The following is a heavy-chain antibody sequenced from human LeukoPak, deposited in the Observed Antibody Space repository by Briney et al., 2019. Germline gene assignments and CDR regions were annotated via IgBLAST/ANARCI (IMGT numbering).Heavy chain of an antibody. V-gene: IGHV3-7*01. J-gene: IGHJ4*02. CDR3: ARDGNYCSSTSCHAVDY. CDR1: GFTFSSYW. CDR2: IKQDGSEK. D-gene: IGHD2-2*01. Sequence: PGGSLRLSCAASGFTFSSYWMSWVRQAPGKGLEWVANIKQDGSEKYYVDSVKGRFTISRDNAKNSLYLQMNSLRAEDTAVYYCARDGNYCSSTSCHAVDYWGQGTLVTVSS.